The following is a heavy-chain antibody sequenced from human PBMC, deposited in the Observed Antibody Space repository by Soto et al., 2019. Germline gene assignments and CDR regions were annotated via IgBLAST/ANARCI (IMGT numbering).Heavy chain of an antibody. CDR3: ARQPWEVSPS. Sequence: PGVPNQLPSYYSYFTIGNLWRHCIRQAPGKSLEWVSHLGPDGTDIVYADSVKGRFISSRDNARDTVYLQMNSLEAEDTAAEDCARQPWEVSPSWRQGTLVTVSS. D-gene: IGHD1-26*01. CDR2: LGPDGTDI. CDR1: YFTIGNLW. J-gene: IGHJ5*02. V-gene: IGHV3-74*03.